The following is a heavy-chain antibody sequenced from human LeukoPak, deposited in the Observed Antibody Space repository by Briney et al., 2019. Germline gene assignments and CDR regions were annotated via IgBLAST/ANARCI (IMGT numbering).Heavy chain of an antibody. CDR2: ISAYNGNT. CDR3: ATGGSRSRRGDDAFDI. Sequence: ASVKVSCKASGYTFTNYAMNWVRQAPGQGLEWMRWISAYNGNTELAQKFQGRVTLATDASTSTAYVELRSLTSDDTAVYFCATGGSRSRRGDDAFDIWGQGTTVAVSS. J-gene: IGHJ3*02. D-gene: IGHD3-10*01. CDR1: GYTFTNYA. V-gene: IGHV1-18*01.